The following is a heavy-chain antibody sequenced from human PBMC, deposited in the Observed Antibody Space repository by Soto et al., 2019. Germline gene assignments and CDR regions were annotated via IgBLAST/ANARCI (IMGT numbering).Heavy chain of an antibody. CDR2: IYYSGST. D-gene: IGHD1-7*01. J-gene: IGHJ5*02. Sequence: SETLSLTCNVSGCTISSYYWSWIRQPPGKGLEWIGYIYYSGSTNYNPSLKSRVTISVDTSKNQFSLKLSSVTAADTAVYYCARDRTGTKRNNWFDPWGQGTLVTVSS. CDR3: ARDRTGTKRNNWFDP. CDR1: GCTISSYY. V-gene: IGHV4-59*12.